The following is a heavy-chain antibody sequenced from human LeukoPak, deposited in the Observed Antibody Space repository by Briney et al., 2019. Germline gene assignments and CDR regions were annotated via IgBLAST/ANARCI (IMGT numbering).Heavy chain of an antibody. V-gene: IGHV4-59*12. J-gene: IGHJ6*02. Sequence: SETLSLTCTLSGGSICTDHWTWIRQPPGKGLDWIGYAYYNGNTNYNPSLNSRVTISVDTSNNQFSLRLASVTTADTAVYYCARGHPPNLDVWGQGTTVTVSS. CDR2: AYYNGNT. CDR1: GGSICTDH. CDR3: ARGHPPNLDV.